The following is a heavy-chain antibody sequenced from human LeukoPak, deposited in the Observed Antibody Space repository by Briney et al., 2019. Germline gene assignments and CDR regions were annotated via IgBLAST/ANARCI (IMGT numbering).Heavy chain of an antibody. CDR1: GYTFTSYG. CDR2: ISAYNGNT. D-gene: IGHD3-16*02. Sequence: ASVKVSCKASGYTFTSYGISWVRQAPGQGLEWMGWISAYNGNTNYAQKLQGRVTMTTDTSTSTAYMELRSLRSDDTAVYYGARGVMVTFGGVIVPADYWGQGTLVTVSS. J-gene: IGHJ4*02. V-gene: IGHV1-18*01. CDR3: ARGVMVTFGGVIVPADY.